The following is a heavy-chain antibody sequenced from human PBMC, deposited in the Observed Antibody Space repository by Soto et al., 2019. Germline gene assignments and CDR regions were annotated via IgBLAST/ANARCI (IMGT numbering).Heavy chain of an antibody. Sequence: QVQLVQSGAEVKKPGSSVKVSCKASGGTFSSYTISWVRQAPGQGLEWMGRIIPILGIANYAQKFQGRVTITADKSTSTAYMELSSLRSEDKAVYSCARAPGLYFDYWGQGTLVIVSS. J-gene: IGHJ4*02. V-gene: IGHV1-69*02. CDR2: IIPILGIA. CDR3: ARAPGLYFDY. CDR1: GGTFSSYT.